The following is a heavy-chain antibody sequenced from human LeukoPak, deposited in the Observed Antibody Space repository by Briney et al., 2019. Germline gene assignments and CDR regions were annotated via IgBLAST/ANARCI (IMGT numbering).Heavy chain of an antibody. CDR3: ARDLWPVAPHWFDP. J-gene: IGHJ5*02. V-gene: IGHV6-1*01. CDR2: TYYRSQGYS. CDR1: GESVSRNDAA. Sequence: SQILSLTYAISGESVSRNDAAWNWIRQSPSRGLEWLGRTYYRSQGYSEYAVSVKSRISINADTSKNEISLQLNSVTPEDTAVYYCARDLWPVAPHWFDPWGQGSLVTVSS. D-gene: IGHD2-15*01.